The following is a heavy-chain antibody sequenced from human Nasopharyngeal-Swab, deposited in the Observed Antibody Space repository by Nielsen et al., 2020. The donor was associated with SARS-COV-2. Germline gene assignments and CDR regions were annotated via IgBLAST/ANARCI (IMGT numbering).Heavy chain of an antibody. D-gene: IGHD1-26*01. Sequence: GGSLRLSCAASGFTVSSNYMSWVRQAPGKGLEWVSVIYSGGSTYYADSVKGRFTISRDNSKNTLYLQMNSLRAEDTAVYYCARGGVGATRYYYYGMDVWGQGTTVTVSS. V-gene: IGHV3-53*01. CDR1: GFTVSSNY. CDR2: IYSGGST. CDR3: ARGGVGATRYYYYGMDV. J-gene: IGHJ6*02.